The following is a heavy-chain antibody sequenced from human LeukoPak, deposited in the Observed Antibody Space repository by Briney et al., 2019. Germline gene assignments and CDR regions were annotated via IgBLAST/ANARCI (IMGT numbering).Heavy chain of an antibody. CDR3: AGTRIAAAGDYYYYYYMDV. D-gene: IGHD6-13*01. J-gene: IGHJ6*03. Sequence: SVKVSCKASGGTFSSYAISWVRQAPGQGLEWMGGIIPIFGTANYAQKFQGRVTITTDESTSTVYMELSSLRSEDTAVYYCAGTRIAAAGDYYYYYYMDVWGKGTTVTVSS. CDR1: GGTFSSYA. CDR2: IIPIFGTA. V-gene: IGHV1-69*05.